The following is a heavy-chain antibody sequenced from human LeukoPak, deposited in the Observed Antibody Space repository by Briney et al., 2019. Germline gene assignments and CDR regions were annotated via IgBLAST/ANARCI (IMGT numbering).Heavy chain of an antibody. Sequence: SAVKVSCKASGCTFTSYGIMWVRQAAGQGREWMGWISSYNGNTNYEQKLQGRVTMTTNTTTSTAYMELRSLRSDDTAVYYCARAPNWGSPNNWGQGPRVTVSS. CDR3: ARAPNWGSPNN. D-gene: IGHD7-27*01. J-gene: IGHJ4*02. CDR1: GCTFTSYG. V-gene: IGHV1-18*01. CDR2: ISSYNGNT.